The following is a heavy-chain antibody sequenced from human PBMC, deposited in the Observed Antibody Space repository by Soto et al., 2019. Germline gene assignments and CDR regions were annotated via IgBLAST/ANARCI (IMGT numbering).Heavy chain of an antibody. D-gene: IGHD3-10*01. V-gene: IGHV3-66*01. Sequence: GVSPRLSFAASEFTVSSNYMSWVRQAPGKGLEWVSVIYSGGSTYYADSVKGRFTISRDNSKSTLYLQMNSLRAEDTAVYYCARSPRGRLWFGELLGWGQGTLVTVSS. CDR3: ARSPRGRLWFGELLG. J-gene: IGHJ4*02. CDR2: IYSGGST. CDR1: EFTVSSNY.